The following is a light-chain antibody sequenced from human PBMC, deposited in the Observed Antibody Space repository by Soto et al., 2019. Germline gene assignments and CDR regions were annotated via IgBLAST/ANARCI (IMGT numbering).Light chain of an antibody. Sequence: PGDRATLSCRASQSLTSSYLAGYQQKPGQSPRLPIYGASRRATGIPDRFSGSGSGTDFTLTISRLEPEDFAVYYCQQYDASLWTFGQGTKVDI. CDR2: GAS. CDR1: QSLTSSY. J-gene: IGKJ1*01. V-gene: IGKV3-20*01. CDR3: QQYDASLWT.